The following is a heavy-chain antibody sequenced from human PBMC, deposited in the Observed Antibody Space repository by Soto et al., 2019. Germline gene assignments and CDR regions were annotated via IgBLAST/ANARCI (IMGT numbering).Heavy chain of an antibody. CDR2: ISYDGSNK. J-gene: IGHJ4*02. Sequence: QVQLVESGGGVVQPGRSLRLSCAASGFTFSSYGMHWVRQAPGKGLEWVAVISYDGSNKYYADSVKGRFTISRENSKNTLYLQMNSLRAEDTAVYYCAKDPHDYGDYIFDSWGQGTLVTVSS. D-gene: IGHD4-17*01. CDR3: AKDPHDYGDYIFDS. CDR1: GFTFSSYG. V-gene: IGHV3-30*18.